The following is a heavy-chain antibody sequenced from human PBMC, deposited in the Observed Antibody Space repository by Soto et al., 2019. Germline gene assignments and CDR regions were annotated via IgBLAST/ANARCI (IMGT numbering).Heavy chain of an antibody. CDR2: ISFDGSEK. V-gene: IGHV3-30*03. Sequence: QVQLVESGGGVVQPGRSLRLSCAASGFTFSIYGMHWVRHAPGKGLEWVAMISFDGSEKYYTDSVKGRFHISRDSSKNPMYLQMDSRGVEDTAVYYCGRDRRLYYSDAFEIWVQGTTVTVSS. J-gene: IGHJ3*02. D-gene: IGHD1-26*01. CDR3: GRDRRLYYSDAFEI. CDR1: GFTFSIYG.